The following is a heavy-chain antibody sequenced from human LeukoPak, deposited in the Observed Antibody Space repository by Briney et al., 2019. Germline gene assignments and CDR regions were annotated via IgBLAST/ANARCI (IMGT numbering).Heavy chain of an antibody. CDR2: IKQDGSEK. V-gene: IGHV3-7*01. Sequence: QTGGSLRLSCAASGFTFSSYWMSWVRQAPGKGLEWVANIKQDGSEKYYVDSVKGRFTISRDNAKSSLYLQMNSLRAEDTAVYYCARDQGGYYDFWSGYPHDAFDIWGQGTMVTVSS. J-gene: IGHJ3*02. CDR1: GFTFSSYW. CDR3: ARDQGGYYDFWSGYPHDAFDI. D-gene: IGHD3-3*01.